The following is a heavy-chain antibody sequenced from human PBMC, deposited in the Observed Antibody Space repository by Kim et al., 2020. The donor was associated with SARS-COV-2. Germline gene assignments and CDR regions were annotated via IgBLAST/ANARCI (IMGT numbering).Heavy chain of an antibody. Sequence: ASVKVSCKASGYTFTGYYMHWVRQAPGQGLEWMGRINPNSGGTNYAQKFQGRVTMTRDTSISTAYMELSRLRSDDTAVYYCAREYNPGTRDYYYYYYMDVWGKGTTVTVSS. CDR3: AREYNPGTRDYYYYYYMDV. J-gene: IGHJ6*03. CDR2: INPNSGGT. V-gene: IGHV1-2*06. CDR1: GYTFTGYY. D-gene: IGHD3-10*01.